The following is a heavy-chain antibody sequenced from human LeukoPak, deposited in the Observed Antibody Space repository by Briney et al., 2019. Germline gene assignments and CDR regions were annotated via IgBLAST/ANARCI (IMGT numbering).Heavy chain of an antibody. J-gene: IGHJ2*01. V-gene: IGHV3-21*01. CDR3: ARDGLAAATLHWCFDL. Sequence: GGSLRLSCAASGFTFSSYSMNWVRQAPGKVLEWVSSISSSSSYIYYADSVKGRFTISRDNARNSLYLQMNSLRAEDTAVYYCARDGLAAATLHWCFDLWGRGTLVTVSS. CDR2: ISSSSSYI. CDR1: GFTFSSYS. D-gene: IGHD2-15*01.